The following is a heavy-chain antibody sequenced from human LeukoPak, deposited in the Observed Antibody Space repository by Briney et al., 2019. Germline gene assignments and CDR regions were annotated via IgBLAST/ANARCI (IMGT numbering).Heavy chain of an antibody. CDR3: ARTDVAYCGGDCYQTGY. CDR1: GYTFTGYY. J-gene: IGHJ4*02. D-gene: IGHD2-21*01. CDR2: INPNSGGT. Sequence: GASVKVSCKASGYTFTGYYMHWVRQAPGQGLEWMGWINPNSGGTNYAQKFQGRVTMTRDTPISTAYMELSRLRSDDTAVYYCARTDVAYCGGDCYQTGYWGQGTLVTVSS. V-gene: IGHV1-2*02.